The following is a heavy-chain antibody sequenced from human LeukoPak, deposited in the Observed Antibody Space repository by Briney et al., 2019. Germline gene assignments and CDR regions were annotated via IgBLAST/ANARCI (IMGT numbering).Heavy chain of an antibody. CDR1: GGSISSGSYY. Sequence: PSETLSLTCTVSGGSISSGSYYWSWIRQAPGKGLEWIGYLYNSGSTNYNPSLKSRVTISADTSKNQISLKLSSVTAADTAVYYCARAGGGYSYDYWGQGTLVTVSS. D-gene: IGHD5-18*01. V-gene: IGHV4-61*01. CDR2: LYNSGST. CDR3: ARAGGGYSYDY. J-gene: IGHJ4*02.